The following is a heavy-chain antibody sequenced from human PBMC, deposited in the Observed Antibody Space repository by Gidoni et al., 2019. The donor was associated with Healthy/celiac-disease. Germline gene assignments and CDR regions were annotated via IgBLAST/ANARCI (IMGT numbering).Heavy chain of an antibody. CDR2: ISWNSGII. CDR3: AKDFIRYDSSGYSNYFDY. V-gene: IGHV3-9*01. Sequence: EVQLVESGGGLVQPGRSLRLSCAASGSTFDDYAMHWVRQAPGKGLEWVSGISWNSGIIGYADSVKGRFTISRDNAKNSLYLQMNSLRAEDTALYYCAKDFIRYDSSGYSNYFDYWGQGTLVTVSS. J-gene: IGHJ4*02. CDR1: GSTFDDYA. D-gene: IGHD3-22*01.